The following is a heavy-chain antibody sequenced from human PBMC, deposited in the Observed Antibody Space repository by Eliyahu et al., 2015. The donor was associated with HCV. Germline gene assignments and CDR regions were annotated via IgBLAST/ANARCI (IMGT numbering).Heavy chain of an antibody. CDR2: IYSGGST. V-gene: IGHV3-53*01. J-gene: IGHJ4*02. CDR1: GFXVSSNY. D-gene: IGHD2-8*02. CDR3: AREVWWPEYYFDY. Sequence: EVQLVESGGGLIQPGGSLRLSCAASGFXVSSNYMXWVRQAPGXGXEWVSVIYSGGSTYYADSVKGRFTISRDNSKNTLYLQMNSLRAEDTAVYYCAREVWWPEYYFDYWGQGTLVTVSS.